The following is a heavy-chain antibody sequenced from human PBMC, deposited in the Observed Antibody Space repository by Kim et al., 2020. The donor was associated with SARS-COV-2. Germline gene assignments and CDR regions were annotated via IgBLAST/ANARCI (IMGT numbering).Heavy chain of an antibody. D-gene: IGHD6-13*01. V-gene: IGHV6-1*01. CDR1: GDTVSSNSGV. J-gene: IGHJ4*02. CDR2: TYYRSRWFY. Sequence: SQTLSLTCAISGDTVSSNSGVWNWIRQSPSRGLEWLGRTYYRSRWFYDYAVSVKSRITINPDTSQNQFSLHLNSVTPEDTAVYFCARNAPGSSYFHYWGRGTLATVSS. CDR3: ARNAPGSSYFHY.